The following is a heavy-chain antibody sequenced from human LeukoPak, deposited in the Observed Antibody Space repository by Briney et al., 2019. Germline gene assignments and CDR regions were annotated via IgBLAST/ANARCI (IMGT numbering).Heavy chain of an antibody. CDR2: IYYSGST. CDR3: ARAPVDWFDP. CDR1: GGSISSYY. Sequence: PSETLSLTCTVSGGSISSYYWSWLRQPPGKGLEWIGYIYYSGSTNYNPSLKSRVTISVDTSKNQFSLKLSSVTAADTAVYYCARAPVDWFDPWGQGTLVTVSS. J-gene: IGHJ5*02. V-gene: IGHV4-59*01.